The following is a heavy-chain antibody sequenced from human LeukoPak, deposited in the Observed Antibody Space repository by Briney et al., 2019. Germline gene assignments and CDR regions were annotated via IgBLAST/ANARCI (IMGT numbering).Heavy chain of an antibody. CDR1: GFTVSSNY. CDR2: ISTSSNNI. V-gene: IGHV3-21*01. D-gene: IGHD6-13*01. Sequence: GRSLRLSCAASGFTVSSNYMSWVRQAPGKGLEWVSSISTSSNNINYADSVKGRFTISRDNAKNSLYLQMNSLRPEDTAVYYCARVGSSLTYYFDYWGQGTLVTVSS. CDR3: ARVGSSLTYYFDY. J-gene: IGHJ4*02.